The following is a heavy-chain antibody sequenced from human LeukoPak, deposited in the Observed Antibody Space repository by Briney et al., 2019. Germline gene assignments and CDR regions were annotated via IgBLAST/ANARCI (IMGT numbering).Heavy chain of an antibody. Sequence: SETLSLTCTVSGGSISPYYWNWIRQPPGKALEWIGSIYYSGNTKYNPSLKSRVTISVDTSKNQFSLRLSSVTAADTAVYYCARWLQLDWYLDLWGRGTLVTVSS. CDR2: IYYSGNT. D-gene: IGHD5-24*01. J-gene: IGHJ2*01. CDR1: GGSISPYY. V-gene: IGHV4-59*01. CDR3: ARWLQLDWYLDL.